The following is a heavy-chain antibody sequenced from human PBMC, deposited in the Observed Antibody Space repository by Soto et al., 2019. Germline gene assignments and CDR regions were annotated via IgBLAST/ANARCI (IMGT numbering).Heavy chain of an antibody. CDR3: AVYDFWSGYYRNNWFDP. CDR1: GGSISSYY. J-gene: IGHJ5*02. D-gene: IGHD3-3*01. V-gene: IGHV4-59*12. Sequence: SETLSLTCTVSGGSISSYYWSWIRQPPGKGLEWIGYIYYSGSTNYNPSLKSRVTISVDKSKNQFSLKLSSVTAADTAVYYCAVYDFWSGYYRNNWFDPWGQRTLVTVSS. CDR2: IYYSGST.